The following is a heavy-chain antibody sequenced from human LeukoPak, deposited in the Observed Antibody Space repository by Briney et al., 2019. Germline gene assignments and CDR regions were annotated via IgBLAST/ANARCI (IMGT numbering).Heavy chain of an antibody. D-gene: IGHD3-22*01. CDR3: ARDPRHDSSGYYSDY. J-gene: IGHJ4*02. V-gene: IGHV1-69*13. CDR2: IIPIFGTA. CDR1: GGTFSSYA. Sequence: ASVKVSCKASGGTFSSYAISWVRQAPGQGLEWMGGIIPIFGTANYAQKFQGRVTITADESTSTAYMELSSLRSEDTAVYYCARDPRHDSSGYYSDYWGQGTLVTVSS.